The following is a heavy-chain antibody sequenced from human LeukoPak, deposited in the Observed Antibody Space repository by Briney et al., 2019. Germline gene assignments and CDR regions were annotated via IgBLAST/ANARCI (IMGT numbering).Heavy chain of an antibody. CDR1: GGSISSSSYY. CDR2: IYYSGST. J-gene: IGHJ4*02. V-gene: IGHV4-39*01. CDR3: ARQVGVVIIANLDY. Sequence: PETLCLSCTVSGGSISSSSYYWGCIRQPPGKGLEGIGSIYYSGSTYYNSSLNRRVTISVDTSKSQFSLKLSSVTAADTSVYYCARQVGVVIIANLDYWGPVTLVTVSS. D-gene: IGHD3-3*01.